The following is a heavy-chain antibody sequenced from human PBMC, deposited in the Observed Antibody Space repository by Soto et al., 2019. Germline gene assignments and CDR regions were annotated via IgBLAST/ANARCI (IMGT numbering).Heavy chain of an antibody. CDR3: ARDCAPLDESRRVAY. CDR1: GFTFSSYS. CDR2: ISSSSSTI. D-gene: IGHD3-3*01. J-gene: IGHJ4*02. V-gene: IGHV3-48*01. Sequence: EVQLVGSGGGLVQPGGSLRLSCAASGFTFSSYSMNWVRQAPGKGLEWVSYISSSSSTIYYAASVKGRITISRDNAKNFLDRHTNSQRAEDTALYNCARDCAPLDESRRVAYWGQGTLVTVSS.